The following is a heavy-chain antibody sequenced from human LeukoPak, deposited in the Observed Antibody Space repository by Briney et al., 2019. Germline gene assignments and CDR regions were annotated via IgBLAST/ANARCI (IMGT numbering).Heavy chain of an antibody. V-gene: IGHV1-2*02. CDR1: GSTFTGNY. D-gene: IGHD3-16*01. CDR3: ASGNDYVWGSYYC. J-gene: IGHJ4*02. Sequence: GASESLSCKSSGSTFTGNYMHWVRQAPRQGLEWMGWINPNSGCTNYAQKIRGRVTMTRYTSISTAYMELSRLRSDDTAVYYCASGNDYVWGSYYCWGQGTLVTVSS. CDR2: INPNSGCT.